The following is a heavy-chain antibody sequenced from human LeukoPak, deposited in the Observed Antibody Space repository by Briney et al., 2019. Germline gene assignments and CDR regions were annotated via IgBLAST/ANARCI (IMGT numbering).Heavy chain of an antibody. CDR1: GGSISSYY. V-gene: IGHV4-59*01. CDR3: ARGQRRLQDY. J-gene: IGHJ4*02. Sequence: SSETLSLTCTVSGGSISSYYWSWIRQPPGKGLEWIGYFYYSGSTNYNPSLKSRVTISVDTSKNQFSLKLSSVTAADTAVYYCARGQRRLQDYWGQGTLVTVSS. CDR2: FYYSGST.